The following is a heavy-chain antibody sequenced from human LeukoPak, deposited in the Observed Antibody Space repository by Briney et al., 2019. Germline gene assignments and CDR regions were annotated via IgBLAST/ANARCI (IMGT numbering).Heavy chain of an antibody. CDR2: IYYSGST. J-gene: IGHJ6*02. D-gene: IGHD6-19*01. CDR3: ARTFSGWYVDGMDV. V-gene: IGHV4-59*08. Sequence: SETLSLTCTVSGGSISSYYWSWIRQPPGKGLEWIGYIYYSGSTNYNPSLKSRVTISVDTSKNQFSLKLSSVTAADTAVYYCARTFSGWYVDGMDVWGQGTTVTVSS. CDR1: GGSISSYY.